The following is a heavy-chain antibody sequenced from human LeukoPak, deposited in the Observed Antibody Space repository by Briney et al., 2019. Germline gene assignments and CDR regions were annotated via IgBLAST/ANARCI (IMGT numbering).Heavy chain of an antibody. D-gene: IGHD3-3*01. CDR3: ARSYELDWFDP. J-gene: IGHJ5*02. CDR2: IYYSGRT. Sequence: PSETLSLTCTVSGGSISSSSYYWGWIRQPPGKGLEWIGSIYYSGRTYYNPSLKSRVTMSVDTSKNQFSLKLSSVTAADTAVYYCARSYELDWFDPWGQGTLVTVSS. CDR1: GGSISSSSYY. V-gene: IGHV4-39*01.